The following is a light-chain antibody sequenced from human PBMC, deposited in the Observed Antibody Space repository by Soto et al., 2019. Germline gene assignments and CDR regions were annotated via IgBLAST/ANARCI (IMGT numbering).Light chain of an antibody. CDR3: QQRSIWPNT. J-gene: IGKJ2*01. CDR2: DVF. Sequence: DIVLTQSPATLSLSPGERATLSCRASQSVSSSLAWYQQKSGQAPRLLMSDVFIRATGTPARFRGSGFGTDFTLTISSLEPEDFVVYYCQQRSIWPNTFGQGTKLDIK. CDR1: QSVSSS. V-gene: IGKV3-11*01.